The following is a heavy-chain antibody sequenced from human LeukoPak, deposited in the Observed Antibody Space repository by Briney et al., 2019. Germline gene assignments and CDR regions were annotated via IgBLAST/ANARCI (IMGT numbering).Heavy chain of an antibody. CDR1: GGSFSGYY. CDR2: INHSGST. J-gene: IGHJ3*02. CDR3: ARQFPNATEGFDI. D-gene: IGHD2-15*01. Sequence: SETLSLTCAVYGGSFSGYYWSWIRQPPGKGLEWIWEINHSGSTNYNPSLKSRVTISVVTSKNQFSLKLSSVTAADTAVCYWARQFPNATEGFDIWGQGTMVTVSS. V-gene: IGHV4-34*01.